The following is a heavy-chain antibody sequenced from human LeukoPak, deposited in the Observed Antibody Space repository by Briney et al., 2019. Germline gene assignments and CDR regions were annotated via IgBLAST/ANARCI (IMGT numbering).Heavy chain of an antibody. J-gene: IGHJ4*01. CDR1: GFTFSDYA. CDR3: AKGRDILRYIDWGLAFEH. D-gene: IGHD3-9*01. Sequence: GGSLRLSCEASGFTFSDYAMTWVRQAPGKGLEWVSGISSSGGTTYYADSAKGRFTISRDNPKNTVYLQMNSLRAEDTAIYYCAKGRDILRYIDWGLAFEHWGRRALVTLSS. CDR2: ISSSGGTT. V-gene: IGHV3-23*01.